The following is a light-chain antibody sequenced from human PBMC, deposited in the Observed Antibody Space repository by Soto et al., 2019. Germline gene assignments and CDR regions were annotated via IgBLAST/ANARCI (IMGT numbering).Light chain of an antibody. CDR1: QSVSSSY. Sequence: EIVLTQSPGTLSFSPGERAPLSCRASQSVSSSYLAWYQQKPGQAPRLLIYGASSRATGIPDRFSGSGSGTDFTLTISRLEPEDFAVYYCQQYGSSPRTFGQGTKVDIK. V-gene: IGKV3-20*01. J-gene: IGKJ1*01. CDR3: QQYGSSPRT. CDR2: GAS.